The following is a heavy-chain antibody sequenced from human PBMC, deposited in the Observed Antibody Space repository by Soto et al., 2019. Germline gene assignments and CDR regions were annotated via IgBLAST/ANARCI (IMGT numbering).Heavy chain of an antibody. V-gene: IGHV4-39*02. J-gene: IGHJ4*02. D-gene: IGHD6-13*01. CDR2: IYYSGST. Sequence: PSETLSLTCTVSGGSISSSSYYWGWIRQPPGKGLEWIGSIYYSGSTYYNPSLKSRVTISVDTSKNQFSLKLSSVTAADTAVYYCARDPSIRLLAAAGSSGYFDYWGQGTLVTVSS. CDR3: ARDPSIRLLAAAGSSGYFDY. CDR1: GGSISSSSYY.